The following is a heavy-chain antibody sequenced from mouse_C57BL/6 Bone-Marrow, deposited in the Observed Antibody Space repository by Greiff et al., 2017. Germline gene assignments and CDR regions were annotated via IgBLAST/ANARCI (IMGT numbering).Heavy chain of an antibody. CDR1: DYAFPSHD. J-gene: IGHJ2*01. CDR3: ARARLWGY. CDR2: INRDGGST. V-gene: IGHV5-2*01. D-gene: IGHD3-3*01. Sequence: EVQLVQSGGGLVQPGASLKLSCESNDYAFPSHDMSWVRQTPGQRLELVAAINRDGGSTYYPDTMERRVIISRDNTMKTLYLQMSSLRSEDTARYYRARARLWGYWGQGTTLTVSS.